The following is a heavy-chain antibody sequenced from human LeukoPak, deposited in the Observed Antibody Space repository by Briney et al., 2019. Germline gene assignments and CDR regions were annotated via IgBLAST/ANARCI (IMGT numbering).Heavy chain of an antibody. CDR3: ARRGATSKMGWSFDY. J-gene: IGHJ4*02. CDR1: GGSISSYY. CDR2: IYTSGST. V-gene: IGHV4-4*07. D-gene: IGHD5-12*01. Sequence: PSGTLSLTCTASGGSISSYYWSWIGQPAGKGLEWIGRIYTSGSTNYNPSLKSRVTISVDKSKNQFSLKLSSVTAADTAVHYCARRGATSKMGWSFDYWGQGTLVTVSS.